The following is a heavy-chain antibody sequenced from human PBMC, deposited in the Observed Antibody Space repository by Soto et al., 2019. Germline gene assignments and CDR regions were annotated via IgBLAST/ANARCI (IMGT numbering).Heavy chain of an antibody. D-gene: IGHD3-16*01. J-gene: IGHJ6*02. CDR1: GFTFSSYS. CDR3: ARDGGKHYYYYGMDV. Sequence: EVQLVESGGGLVQPGGSLRLSCAASGFTFSSYSMNWVRQAPGKGLEWVSYISSSSSTIYYADSVKGRFTISRDKAKNSLYLQMNSLRDEDTAVYYCARDGGKHYYYYGMDVWGQGTTVTVSS. V-gene: IGHV3-48*02. CDR2: ISSSSSTI.